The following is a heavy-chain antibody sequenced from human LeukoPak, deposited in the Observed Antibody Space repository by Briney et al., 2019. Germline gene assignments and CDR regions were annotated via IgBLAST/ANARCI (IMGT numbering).Heavy chain of an antibody. CDR2: IYYSGST. V-gene: IGHV4-39*07. J-gene: IGHJ4*02. Sequence: SETLSLTCTVSGGSISNNSYYWGWIRQPPGKGLEWIGSIYYSGSTYYNPSLKSRVTISVYTSKNQFSLKLSSVTAADTAVYYCARDVLVFYSPFRYPDYWGQGTLVTVSS. D-gene: IGHD2-21*01. CDR3: ARDVLVFYSPFRYPDY. CDR1: GGSISNNSYY.